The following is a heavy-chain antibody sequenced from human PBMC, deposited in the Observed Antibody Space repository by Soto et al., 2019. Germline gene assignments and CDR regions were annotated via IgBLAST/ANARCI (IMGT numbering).Heavy chain of an antibody. D-gene: IGHD6-13*01. CDR2: IIPIFGTA. Sequence: ASVKVSCKASGGTFGSYAISWVRQAPGQGLEWMGGIIPIFGTANYAQKFQGRVTIIADESTSTAYMELSSLRSEDTAVYYCADGAAAAGRGGDYYYYYGMDVWGQGTTVTVSS. V-gene: IGHV1-69*13. J-gene: IGHJ6*02. CDR3: ADGAAAAGRGGDYYYYYGMDV. CDR1: GGTFGSYA.